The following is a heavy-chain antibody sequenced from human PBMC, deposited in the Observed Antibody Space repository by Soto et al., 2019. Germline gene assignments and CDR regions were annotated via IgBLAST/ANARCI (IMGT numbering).Heavy chain of an antibody. CDR1: AYTLTEFP. D-gene: IGHD2-15*01. J-gene: IGHJ4*02. CDR3: AIGGRAAEFDY. CDR2: SDPEEGDT. V-gene: IGHV1-24*01. Sequence: QVQVVQSGAEVRKPGASVKLSCKVLAYTLTEFPIHWVRQAPGKGLEWMGVSDPEEGDTIFAQKFHGRVTMTEDTSTDTVYMELSSLRSEDTAVYYCAIGGRAAEFDYWGQGTLVTVSS.